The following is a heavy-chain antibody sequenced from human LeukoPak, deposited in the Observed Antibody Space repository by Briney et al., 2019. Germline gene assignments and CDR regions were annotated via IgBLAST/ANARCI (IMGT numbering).Heavy chain of an antibody. Sequence: PSETLSLTCTVSAYSISNGFVWGWIRQPPGKGLEWIASIYHSGTTYYNPSLKSRVTMSVDTSKNQFSLKLRSVTAADTALYYCARHTSGIAAGATGDWFDPWGQGALVTVSS. V-gene: IGHV4-38-2*02. J-gene: IGHJ5*02. CDR2: IYHSGTT. CDR3: ARHTSGIAAGATGDWFDP. D-gene: IGHD6-13*01. CDR1: AYSISNGFV.